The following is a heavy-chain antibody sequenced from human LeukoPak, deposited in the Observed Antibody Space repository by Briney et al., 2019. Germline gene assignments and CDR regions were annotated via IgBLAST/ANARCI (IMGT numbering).Heavy chain of an antibody. CDR1: GGTFSSYA. CDR3: ARVNYYYDSSGYHAFDI. J-gene: IGHJ3*02. D-gene: IGHD3-22*01. V-gene: IGHV1-69*13. Sequence: SVKVSCKASGGTFSSYAISWVRQAPGQGLEWMGGIIPIFGTANYAQKFQGRVTITADESTSTAYMELSSLRSEDTAVYYCARVNYYYDSSGYHAFDIWGQGTMVTVSS. CDR2: IIPIFGTA.